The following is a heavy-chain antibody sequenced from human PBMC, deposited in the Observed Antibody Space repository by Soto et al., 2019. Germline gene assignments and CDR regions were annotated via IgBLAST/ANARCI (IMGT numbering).Heavy chain of an antibody. CDR3: AIEPGSSRQGL. Sequence: QLVESGGGLVQAGGSLRLSCAASGFTFSNYWMTWVRQAPGKGLEWLANIKTDGSQEFYVDSIKGRFTISRDHAKNSLYLQMSSLTGDDTGLYFCAIEPGSSRQGLWGQGTLVTVSS. D-gene: IGHD6-13*01. V-gene: IGHV3-7*01. J-gene: IGHJ4*02. CDR1: GFTFSNYW. CDR2: IKTDGSQE.